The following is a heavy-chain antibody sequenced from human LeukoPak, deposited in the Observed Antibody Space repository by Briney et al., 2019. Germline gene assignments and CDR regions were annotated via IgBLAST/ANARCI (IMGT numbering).Heavy chain of an antibody. Sequence: PGGSLRLSCAASGFTFSTYAMSWVRQAPGKGLEWVSAISSSGGSTYYADSVKGRFTISRDTSKNTLYLQMNSLRAEDTAVYYCARVLGGNYGGDYWGQGTLVTVSS. CDR1: GFTFSTYA. CDR3: ARVLGGNYGGDY. D-gene: IGHD1-26*01. CDR2: ISSSGGST. V-gene: IGHV3-23*01. J-gene: IGHJ4*02.